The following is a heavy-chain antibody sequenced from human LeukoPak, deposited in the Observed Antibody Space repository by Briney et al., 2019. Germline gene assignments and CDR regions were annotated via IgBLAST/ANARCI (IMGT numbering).Heavy chain of an antibody. CDR1: RGSISNNDYC. CDR2: ILYSGIT. CDR3: ARHKRWSDWLDP. Sequence: TSETLSLTCSVSRGSISNNDYCWAWIRQPPGEGLEWIGCILYSGITYHNPSMKSRITMSIDTSKNQFSLRLNSLSAADTAVYSCARHKRWSDWLDPWGQGILVTVSS. V-gene: IGHV4-39*01. J-gene: IGHJ5*02. D-gene: IGHD2-15*01.